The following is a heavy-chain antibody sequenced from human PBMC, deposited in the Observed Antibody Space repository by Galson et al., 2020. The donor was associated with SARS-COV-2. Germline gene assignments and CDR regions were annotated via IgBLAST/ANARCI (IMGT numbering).Heavy chain of an antibody. J-gene: IGHJ6*02. CDR3: ARDQLDYYYAMDV. Sequence: SETLSLTCTVYGDSISSTTHYWDWLRQPPGKGLEWTGRIYYAGTTYYNPSLKSRITMSVDTSKNQFSLNLRSVTAADTAVYYCARDQLDYYYAMDVWGQGTTVIVSS. CDR2: IYYAGTT. V-gene: IGHV4-39*07. CDR1: GDSISSTTHY.